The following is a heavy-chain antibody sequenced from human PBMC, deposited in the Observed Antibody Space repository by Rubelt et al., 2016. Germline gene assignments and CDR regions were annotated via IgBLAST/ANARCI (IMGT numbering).Heavy chain of an antibody. V-gene: IGHV4-59*01. CDR3: ARPSATGYQNWNFGR. CDR1: GGSISGYY. Sequence: QVQLQESGPGLVKPSETLSLTCTVSGGSISGYYWSWIRQPPGKGLERIGYIYYSGRTKYNPSLKSRVTISLDASTNQFSLKVTSVTAPDTAGYFCARPSATGYQNWNFGRWGRGTLVTVSA. CDR2: IYYSGRT. J-gene: IGHJ2*01. D-gene: IGHD2-2*03.